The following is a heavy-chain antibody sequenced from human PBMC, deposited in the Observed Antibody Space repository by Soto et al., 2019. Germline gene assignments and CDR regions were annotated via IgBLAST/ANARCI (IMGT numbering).Heavy chain of an antibody. V-gene: IGHV4-30-4*01. CDR1: GGPIISGHYF. Sequence: PSETLSLTCAVSGGPIISGHYFWNWIRQSPDKGLEWIGHIYNGGTSYTNPSLEGRVTMSVDTSKTLFSLTLTSVSAADTAFYYCARGPPADKVDYWGQGILVTVSS. CDR2: IYNGGTS. CDR3: ARGPPADKVDY. J-gene: IGHJ4*02.